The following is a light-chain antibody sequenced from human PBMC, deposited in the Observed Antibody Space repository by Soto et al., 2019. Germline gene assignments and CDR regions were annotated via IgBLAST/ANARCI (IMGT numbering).Light chain of an antibody. J-gene: IGKJ1*01. Sequence: EIVLTHSPGTLSLSPGEIATLSCRASQSVSSNYLAWYQQKPVQAPRLLIYGASNRATGIPDRFSGSGSGTDFTLTISRLEPEDFAVYYCQQYGSSGTFGHGTKVDIK. CDR1: QSVSSNY. CDR3: QQYGSSGT. V-gene: IGKV3-20*01. CDR2: GAS.